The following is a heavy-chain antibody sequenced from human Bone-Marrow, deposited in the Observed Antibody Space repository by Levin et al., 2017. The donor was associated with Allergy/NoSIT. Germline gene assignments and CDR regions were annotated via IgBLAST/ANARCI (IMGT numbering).Heavy chain of an antibody. Sequence: GESLRLSCTASGFDFHIYIMNWVRQAPGKGLEWLSSITTGSNYKYYTDSVKGRFTISRDNGKNSLYLQMNSLRAEDTAVYYCARSHPLTGTTHFSYQDGMDVWGQGTTVTVSS. CDR1: GFDFHIYI. V-gene: IGHV3-21*01. D-gene: IGHD1/OR15-1a*01. CDR3: ARSHPLTGTTHFSYQDGMDV. CDR2: ITTGSNYK. J-gene: IGHJ6*02.